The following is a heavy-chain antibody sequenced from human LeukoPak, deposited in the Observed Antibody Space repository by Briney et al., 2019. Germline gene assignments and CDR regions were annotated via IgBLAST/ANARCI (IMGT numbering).Heavy chain of an antibody. D-gene: IGHD3-10*01. Sequence: SETLSLTCTVSGGSINNYWSWIRQPPGKGLQWIGCIHYSGSTNYNPSLKSRVTISVDTSKNQFSLKLSSVTAADTAVYYCARDPDYGSGSYYNSYYMDVWGKGTTVTVSS. CDR3: ARDPDYGSGSYYNSYYMDV. J-gene: IGHJ6*03. CDR2: IHYSGST. CDR1: GGSINNY. V-gene: IGHV4-59*12.